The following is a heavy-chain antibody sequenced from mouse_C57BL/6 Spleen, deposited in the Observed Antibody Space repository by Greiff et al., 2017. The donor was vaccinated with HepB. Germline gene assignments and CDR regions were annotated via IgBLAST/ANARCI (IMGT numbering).Heavy chain of an antibody. CDR3: ARHGSSYDYAMDY. CDR2: IGSGSSTI. J-gene: IGHJ4*01. CDR1: GFTFSDYG. D-gene: IGHD1-1*01. Sequence: EVKLVESGGGLVKPGGSLKLSCAASGFTFSDYGMHWVRQAPEKGLEWVAYIGSGSSTIYYADTVKGRFTISRDNAKNTLFLQMTSLRSEDTAMYYCARHGSSYDYAMDYWGQGTSVTVSS. V-gene: IGHV5-17*01.